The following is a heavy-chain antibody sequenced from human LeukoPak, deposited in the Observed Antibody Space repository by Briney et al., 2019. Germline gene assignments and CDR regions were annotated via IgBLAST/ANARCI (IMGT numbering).Heavy chain of an antibody. D-gene: IGHD3-9*01. J-gene: IGHJ4*02. CDR2: IPYSGST. V-gene: IGHV4-59*01. CDR1: GDSISSYY. Sequence: NTSETLSLTCTVSGDSISSYYWSWIRQPPGKGLEWIGYIPYSGSTNYNPSLKSRVTISVDTSKNQFSLKLSSVTAADTAVYYCAGDNPPYYDIFDYWGQGTLVTVSS. CDR3: AGDNPPYYDIFDY.